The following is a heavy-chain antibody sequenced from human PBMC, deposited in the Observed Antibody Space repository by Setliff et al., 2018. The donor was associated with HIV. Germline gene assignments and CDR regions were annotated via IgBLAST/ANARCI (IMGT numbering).Heavy chain of an antibody. Sequence: KVSCKASGYPFTSYYMHWVRQAPGQGLEGMGIINPSGGSTSYAQKFQGRVTMTRDTSTSTVYMELSSLRSEDTAVYYCARYRNVVVVAAYAFDIWGQGTMVTVSS. V-gene: IGHV1-46*01. CDR1: GYPFTSYY. CDR3: ARYRNVVVVAAYAFDI. D-gene: IGHD2-15*01. CDR2: INPSGGST. J-gene: IGHJ3*02.